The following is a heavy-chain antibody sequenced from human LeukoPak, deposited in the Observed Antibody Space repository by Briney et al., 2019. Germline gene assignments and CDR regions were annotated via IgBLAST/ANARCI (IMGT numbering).Heavy chain of an antibody. D-gene: IGHD2-21*02. Sequence: GGSLRLSCAASGFTVSNNFMGWVRQAPGKGLEWVSLIYSGGSTYSADSVKGRFTISRDNSKNTLYLQMNSLRAEDTAVYYCAKDQLAYCGGDCYSAPWGQGTLVTVSS. CDR1: GFTVSNNF. J-gene: IGHJ5*02. CDR3: AKDQLAYCGGDCYSAP. V-gene: IGHV3-66*02. CDR2: IYSGGST.